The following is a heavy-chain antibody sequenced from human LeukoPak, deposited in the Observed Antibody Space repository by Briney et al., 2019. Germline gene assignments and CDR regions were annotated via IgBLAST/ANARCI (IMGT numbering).Heavy chain of an antibody. CDR3: ARSHSSSWYFDY. V-gene: IGHV4-39*07. D-gene: IGHD6-13*01. Sequence: SETLSLTCTVSGGSISSSSYYWGWIRQPPGKGLEWIGSIYYSGSTYYNPSLKSRVTISVDTSKNQFSLKLGSVTAADTAVYYCARSHSSSWYFDYWGQGTLVTVSS. CDR1: GGSISSSSYY. CDR2: IYYSGST. J-gene: IGHJ4*02.